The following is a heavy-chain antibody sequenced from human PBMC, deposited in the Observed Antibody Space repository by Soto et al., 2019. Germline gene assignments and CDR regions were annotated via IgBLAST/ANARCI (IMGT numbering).Heavy chain of an antibody. CDR1: GFTFSSYG. CDR2: IWYDGSNK. D-gene: IGHD6-13*01. Sequence: GGSLRLSCAASGFTFSSYGMHWVRQAPGKGLEGVAVIWYDGSNKYYADSVKGRFTISRDNSKNTLYLQMNSLRAEDTAVYNMARDLAAAGTYYYYCRNVWAKGTRFTVSS. J-gene: IGHJ6*03. CDR3: ARDLAAAGTYYYYCRNV. V-gene: IGHV3-33*01.